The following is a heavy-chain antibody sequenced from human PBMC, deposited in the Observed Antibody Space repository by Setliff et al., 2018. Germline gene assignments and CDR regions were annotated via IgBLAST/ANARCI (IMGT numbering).Heavy chain of an antibody. CDR1: GLTLINNG. V-gene: IGHV3-33*01. J-gene: IGHJ4*02. CDR3: ASYCSSTSCPFDY. D-gene: IGHD2-2*01. Sequence: GGSLRLSCAASGLTLINNGFHWVRQAPGKGLEWVAVIWYDGTNKYYADSVKGRFTISRDNSKNTLYLQMNSLRAEDTAVYYCASYCSSTSCPFDYWGQGTLVTVSS. CDR2: IWYDGTNK.